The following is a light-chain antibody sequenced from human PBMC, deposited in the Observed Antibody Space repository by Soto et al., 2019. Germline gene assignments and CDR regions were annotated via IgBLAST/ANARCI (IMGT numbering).Light chain of an antibody. J-gene: IGLJ2*01. Sequence: QAVVTQPASVPGSPGQSITISCTGTSSDVGTYNYVSWYQQHPGKAPKLMIYEVSNRPSGVSNRFSGSKSGNTASLTISGLQAEDEADYYCSSYTSSSTRVVFGGGTKLTVL. CDR3: SSYTSSSTRVV. V-gene: IGLV2-14*01. CDR1: SSDVGTYNY. CDR2: EVS.